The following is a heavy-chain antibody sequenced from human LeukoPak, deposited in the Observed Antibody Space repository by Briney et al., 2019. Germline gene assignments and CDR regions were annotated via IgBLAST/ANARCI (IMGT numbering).Heavy chain of an antibody. CDR2: SRQDGSEE. CDR1: GFTLSNYW. J-gene: IGHJ4*02. D-gene: IGHD2-2*01. Sequence: PGGSLRLSCAASGFTLSNYWMSWIRQAPGKGLEWVANSRQDGSEEFYVDSVKGRFAISRNNAKNSLYLQMISLRAEDSAVYFCARGSTSYDYWGQGTLVTVSS. CDR3: ARGSTSYDY. V-gene: IGHV3-7*01.